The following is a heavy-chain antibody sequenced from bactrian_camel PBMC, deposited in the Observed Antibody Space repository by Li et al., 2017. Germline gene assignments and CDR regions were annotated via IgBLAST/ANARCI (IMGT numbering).Heavy chain of an antibody. J-gene: IGHJ6*01. CDR3: TRQAYTDMGWILGDFGV. V-gene: IGHV3S63*01. CDR1: GSTSDDST. D-gene: IGHD5*01. CDR2: IDSDGST. Sequence: QVQLVESGGGSVQAGGSLRLSCTISGSTSDDSTMGWYRQAPENECEGVAVIDSDGSTSYADSVKGRFTISRDNAKNTLHLQLNSLKTQDTAVYYCTRQAYTDMGWILGDFGVWGQGTQVTVS.